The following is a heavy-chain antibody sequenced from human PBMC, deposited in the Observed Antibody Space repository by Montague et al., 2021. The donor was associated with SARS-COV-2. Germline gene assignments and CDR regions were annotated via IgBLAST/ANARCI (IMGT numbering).Heavy chain of an antibody. D-gene: IGHD3-22*01. CDR3: ARGRQHFNMIVVVMTGGEYYFDY. Sequence: SETLSLTCAVSGGSFTDYYWSWIRQPPGKGLEWIGEINHRGTSNYNPSLKSRVSTSVDTSKNQFSLYLGSVTAADTAVYYCARGRQHFNMIVVVMTGGEYYFDYWAQGTLVTVSS. CDR2: INHRGTS. CDR1: GGSFTDYY. V-gene: IGHV4-34*01. J-gene: IGHJ4*02.